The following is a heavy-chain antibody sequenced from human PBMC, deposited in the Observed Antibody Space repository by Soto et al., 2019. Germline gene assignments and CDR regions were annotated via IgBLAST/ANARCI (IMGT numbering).Heavy chain of an antibody. CDR1: GGSFSGYY. CDR3: ARGRTQQLVRGSYYYYGMDX. D-gene: IGHD6-13*01. CDR2: INHSGST. J-gene: IGHJ6*02. V-gene: IGHV4-34*01. Sequence: SETLSLTCAVYGGSFSGYYWSWIRQPPGKGLEWIGEINHSGSTNYNPSLKSRVTISVDTSKNQFSLKLSSVTAADTAVYYCARGRTQQLVRGSYYYYGMDXWGQGTTVTVSS.